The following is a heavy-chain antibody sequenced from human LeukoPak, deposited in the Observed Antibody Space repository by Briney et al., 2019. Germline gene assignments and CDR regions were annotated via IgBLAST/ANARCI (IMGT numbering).Heavy chain of an antibody. Sequence: GGSLRLSCAASGFTFSSYGMHWVRQAPGKGLEWVAVIWYDGSNKYYADSVKGRFTISRDNSKNTLYLQMNSLRAEDTAVYYCARGSGYYGWYFDLWGRGALVTVSS. CDR1: GFTFSSYG. J-gene: IGHJ2*01. CDR3: ARGSGYYGWYFDL. D-gene: IGHD3-22*01. V-gene: IGHV3-33*01. CDR2: IWYDGSNK.